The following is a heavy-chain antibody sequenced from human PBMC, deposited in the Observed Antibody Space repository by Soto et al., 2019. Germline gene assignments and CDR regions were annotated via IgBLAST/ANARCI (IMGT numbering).Heavy chain of an antibody. V-gene: IGHV1-46*01. CDR3: ARDMDV. J-gene: IGHJ6*02. Sequence: HVQLVQSGADVKKPGASVKVSCKAYGYTFTSYYMHWVRQAPGQGLQWMGLINPSGGSTNYAQKFQGRGTMTRDTSTSTVYRELSSLRFEDTAVYYCARDMDVWVQGTTVTVSS. CDR2: INPSGGST. CDR1: GYTFTSYY.